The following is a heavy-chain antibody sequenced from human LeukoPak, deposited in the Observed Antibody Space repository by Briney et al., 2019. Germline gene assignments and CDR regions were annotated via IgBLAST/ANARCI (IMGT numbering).Heavy chain of an antibody. Sequence: SETLPLTCAVYGGSFSDYYWSWIRQPPGKGLEWIGEINHSGSTNYNTSLKSRVTISVDTSKNQFSLKLSSVTAADTAVYYCARFRDYSRVRGYYYYYMDVWGKGTTVTVSS. D-gene: IGHD4-11*01. CDR2: INHSGST. CDR1: GGSFSDYY. J-gene: IGHJ6*03. V-gene: IGHV4-34*01. CDR3: ARFRDYSRVRGYYYYYMDV.